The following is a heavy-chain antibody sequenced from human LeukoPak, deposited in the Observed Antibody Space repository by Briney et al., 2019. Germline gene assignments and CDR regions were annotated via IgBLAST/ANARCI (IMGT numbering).Heavy chain of an antibody. CDR2: TWYDGSEK. J-gene: IGHJ3*02. CDR1: GFTFSSYA. V-gene: IGHV3-33*01. CDR3: ARDFIVATTNDALDI. D-gene: IGHD5-12*01. Sequence: GRSLRLSCAASGFTFSSYAMHWVRQAPGKGLEWVAVTWYDGSEKYYADSVKGRFTISRDNPKNTLYLQMNGLRAEDTPVYYCARDFIVATTNDALDIWGQGTMVTVSS.